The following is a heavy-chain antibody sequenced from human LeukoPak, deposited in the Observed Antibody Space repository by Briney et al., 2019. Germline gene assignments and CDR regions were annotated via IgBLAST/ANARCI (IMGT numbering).Heavy chain of an antibody. Sequence: GGSLRLSCAASGFTFYNYAMSWVRQAPGKGPEWVSSISSSGGSTYYADSVKGRFTISRDNAKNSLYLQMNSLRAEDTAVYYCARVRWELRGNYFDYWGQGTLVTVSS. D-gene: IGHD1-26*01. CDR1: GFTFYNYA. CDR2: ISSSGGST. V-gene: IGHV3-23*01. CDR3: ARVRWELRGNYFDY. J-gene: IGHJ4*02.